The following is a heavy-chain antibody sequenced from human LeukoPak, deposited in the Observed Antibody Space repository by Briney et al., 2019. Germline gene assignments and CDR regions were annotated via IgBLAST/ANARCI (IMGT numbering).Heavy chain of an antibody. CDR2: IYTSGST. J-gene: IGHJ5*02. V-gene: IGHV4-61*02. CDR1: GGSISSGSYY. Sequence: SETLSLTCTVSGGSISSGSYYWSWIRQPAGKGLGWIGRIYTSGSTNYNPSLKSRVTISVDTSKNQFSLKLSSVTAADTAVYYWARERRWSSGSWVNWSDPLGPGNPGHRLL. D-gene: IGHD6-13*01. CDR3: ARERRWSSGSWVNWSDP.